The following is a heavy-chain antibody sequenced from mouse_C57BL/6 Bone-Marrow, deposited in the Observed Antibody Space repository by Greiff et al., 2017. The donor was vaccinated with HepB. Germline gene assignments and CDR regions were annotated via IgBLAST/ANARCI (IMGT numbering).Heavy chain of an antibody. CDR2: IYPGSGNT. Sequence: LVESGAELVRPGASVKLSCKASGYTFTDYYINWVKQRPGQGLEWIARIYPGSGNTYYNEKFKGKATLTAEKSSSTAYMQLSSLTSEDSAVYFCASLMVTTYFDVWGTGTTVTVSS. V-gene: IGHV1-76*01. CDR3: ASLMVTTYFDV. CDR1: GYTFTDYY. D-gene: IGHD2-2*01. J-gene: IGHJ1*03.